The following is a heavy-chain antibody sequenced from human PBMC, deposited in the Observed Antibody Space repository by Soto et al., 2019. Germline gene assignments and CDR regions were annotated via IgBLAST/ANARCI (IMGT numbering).Heavy chain of an antibody. D-gene: IGHD4-4*01. CDR3: ARAYSNYVLPDY. CDR2: ISSSSNYI. J-gene: IGHJ4*02. V-gene: IGHV3-21*01. CDR1: EFTLSNYS. Sequence: EEQLVESGGGLVKPGGSLRLSCLASEFTLSNYSMNWVRQAPGKGLEWVSLISSSSNYIYYADSVKGRFTISRDNAKNSPYLQMNSLRAEDTAVYYCARAYSNYVLPDYWGQGTLVTVSS.